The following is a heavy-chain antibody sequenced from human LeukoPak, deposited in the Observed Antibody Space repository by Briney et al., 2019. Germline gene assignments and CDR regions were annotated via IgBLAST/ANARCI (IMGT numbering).Heavy chain of an antibody. D-gene: IGHD2-15*01. CDR1: GFTSSSYG. CDR3: ARDLQGYCSGGSCFYYYYGMDV. Sequence: PGRSLRLSCAASGFTSSSYGMHWVRQAPGKGLEWVAVIWYDGSNKYYADSVKGRFTISRDNSKNTLYLQMNSLRAEDTAVYYCARDLQGYCSGGSCFYYYYGMDVWGQGTTVTVSS. J-gene: IGHJ6*02. CDR2: IWYDGSNK. V-gene: IGHV3-33*01.